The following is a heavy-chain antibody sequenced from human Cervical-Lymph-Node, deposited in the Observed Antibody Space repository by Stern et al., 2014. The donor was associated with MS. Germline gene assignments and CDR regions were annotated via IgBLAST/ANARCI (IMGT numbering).Heavy chain of an antibody. CDR2: IWYDGSNK. J-gene: IGHJ4*02. D-gene: IGHD3-22*01. CDR3: ARWGGSVDYDSSGYDY. CDR1: GFTFSSYG. V-gene: IGHV3-33*01. Sequence: VQLVESGGGVVQPGRSLRLSCAASGFTFSSYGMHWVRQAPGKGLEWVAVIWYDGSNKYYADSVKGRFTISRDNSKNTLYLQMNSLRAEDTAVYYCARWGGSVDYDSSGYDYWGQGTLVTVSS.